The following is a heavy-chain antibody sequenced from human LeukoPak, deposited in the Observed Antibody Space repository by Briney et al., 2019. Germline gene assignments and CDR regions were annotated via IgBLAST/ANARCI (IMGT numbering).Heavy chain of an antibody. V-gene: IGHV1-8*01. CDR3: ARHGSYFPRGGMDV. CDR2: MNPNSGST. D-gene: IGHD1-26*01. CDR1: GYTFTSYD. J-gene: IGHJ6*02. Sequence: ASVKVSCKASGYTFTSYDINWVRQATGQGLEWMGWMNPNSGSTGYAQKFQGRVTMTRNTSISTAYMELRSLRSDDTAVYYCARHGSYFPRGGMDVWGQGTTVTVSS.